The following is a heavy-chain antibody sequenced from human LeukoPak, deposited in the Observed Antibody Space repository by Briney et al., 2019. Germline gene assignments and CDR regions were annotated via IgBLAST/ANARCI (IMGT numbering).Heavy chain of an antibody. D-gene: IGHD3-3*01. CDR1: GYTFTSYG. V-gene: IGHV1-69*13. CDR3: ARDIGEYYDFWSGYWYYFDY. J-gene: IGHJ4*02. CDR2: IIPIFGTA. Sequence: SVKVSCKASGYTFTSYGISWVRQAPGQGLEWMGGIIPIFGTANYAQKFQGRVTITADESTSTAYMELSSLRSEDTAVYYCARDIGEYYDFWSGYWYYFDYWGQGTLVTVSS.